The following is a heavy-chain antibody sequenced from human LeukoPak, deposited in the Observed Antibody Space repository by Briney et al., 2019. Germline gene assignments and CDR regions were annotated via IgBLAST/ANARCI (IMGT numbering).Heavy chain of an antibody. Sequence: PGGSLRLSCAASGFTFSSYWMSWVRQAPGKGLEWVANIKQDGSEKYYVDSVKGRFTISRDNAKNSLYLQMNSLRAEDTAVYYCARDAQKRYSYGYFTYWGQGTLVTVSS. CDR2: IKQDGSEK. D-gene: IGHD5-18*01. CDR1: GFTFSSYW. V-gene: IGHV3-7*01. J-gene: IGHJ4*02. CDR3: ARDAQKRYSYGYFTY.